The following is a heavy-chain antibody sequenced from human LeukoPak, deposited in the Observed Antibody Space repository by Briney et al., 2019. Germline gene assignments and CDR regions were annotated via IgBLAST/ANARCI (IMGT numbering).Heavy chain of an antibody. CDR1: GFTFSSYA. D-gene: IGHD3-10*01. CDR3: AKDRGSGSYSDY. CDR2: MSGSGGST. J-gene: IGHJ4*02. V-gene: IGHV3-23*01. Sequence: GGSLRLSCAASGFTFSSYAMSWVRQAPGKGLEWVSAMSGSGGSTYYADSVKGRFTISRDNSKNTLYLQMNSLRAEDTAVYYCAKDRGSGSYSDYWGQGTLVTVSS.